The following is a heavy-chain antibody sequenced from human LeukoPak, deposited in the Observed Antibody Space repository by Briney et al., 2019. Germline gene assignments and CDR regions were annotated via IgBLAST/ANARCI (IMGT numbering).Heavy chain of an antibody. D-gene: IGHD3-22*01. V-gene: IGHV4-34*01. J-gene: IGHJ6*03. CDR2: INHSGST. CDR1: GGSFSGYY. Sequence: SETLSLTCAVYGGSFSGYYWSWIRQPPGKGLEWIGEINHSGSTNYNPSLKSRVTISVDTSKNQFSLKLSSVTAADTAVYYCARTFPYYYDSSGYSYYYYYMDVWGKGTTVTISS. CDR3: ARTFPYYYDSSGYSYYYYYMDV.